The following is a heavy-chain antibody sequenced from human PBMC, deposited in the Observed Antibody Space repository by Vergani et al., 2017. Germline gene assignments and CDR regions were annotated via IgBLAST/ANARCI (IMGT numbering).Heavy chain of an antibody. CDR3: ARDPPLYCGGDCFYEAFDI. J-gene: IGHJ3*02. CDR1: GFTFSSYS. D-gene: IGHD2-21*02. V-gene: IGHV3-21*01. CDR2: ISSSSSYI. Sequence: EVQLVESGGGLVKPGGSLRLSCAASGFTFSSYSMNWVRQAPGKGLEWVSSISSSSSYIYYADSVKGRFTISRDNAKNSLYLQMNSLRAEDTAVYYCARDPPLYCGGDCFYEAFDIWGQGTMVTVSS.